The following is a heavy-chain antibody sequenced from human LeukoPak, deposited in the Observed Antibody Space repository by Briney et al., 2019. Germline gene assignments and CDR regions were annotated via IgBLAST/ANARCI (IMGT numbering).Heavy chain of an antibody. D-gene: IGHD2-8*01. Sequence: SETLSLTCTVSGGSISSYYWSWIRQPPGKGLEWIGYIYYSGSTNYNPSLKSRVTISVDTSKNQFSLKLSSVTAADTAVYYCARAVFPYVLDAFDIWGQGTMVTVSS. J-gene: IGHJ3*02. V-gene: IGHV4-59*01. CDR3: ARAVFPYVLDAFDI. CDR2: IYYSGST. CDR1: GGSISSYY.